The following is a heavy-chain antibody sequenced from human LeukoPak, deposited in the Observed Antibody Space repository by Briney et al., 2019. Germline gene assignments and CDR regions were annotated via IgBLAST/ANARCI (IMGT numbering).Heavy chain of an antibody. V-gene: IGHV4-39*07. J-gene: IGHJ4*02. CDR1: GGSISSSSYY. D-gene: IGHD2-2*02. CDR3: ARVLVAGYCSSTSCYTFYYFDY. Sequence: PSETLSLTCTVSGGSISSSSYYWGWIRQPPGKGLEWIGSIYYSGSTYYNPSLKSRVTISVDTSKNQFSLKLSSVTAADTAVYYCARVLVAGYCSSTSCYTFYYFDYWGQGTLVTLSS. CDR2: IYYSGST.